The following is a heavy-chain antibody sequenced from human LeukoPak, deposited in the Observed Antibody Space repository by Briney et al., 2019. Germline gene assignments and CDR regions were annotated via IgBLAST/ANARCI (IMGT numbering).Heavy chain of an antibody. D-gene: IGHD3-10*01. V-gene: IGHV3-30*02. CDR3: AKGWTVLLWFGELLVAN. CDR1: GFTFSSYG. J-gene: IGHJ4*02. CDR2: IRYDGSNK. Sequence: GGSLRLSCAASGFTFSSYGMHWVRQAPGKGLEWVAFIRYDGSNKYYADSVKGRFTISRDNSKNTLYLQMNSLRAEDTAVYYCAKGWTVLLWFGELLVANWGQGTLVTVSS.